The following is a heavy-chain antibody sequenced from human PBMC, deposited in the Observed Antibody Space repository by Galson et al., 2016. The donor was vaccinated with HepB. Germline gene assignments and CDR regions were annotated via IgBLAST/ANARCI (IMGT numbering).Heavy chain of an antibody. V-gene: IGHV1-18*01. J-gene: IGHJ5*02. CDR2: IGTYDGDT. CDR1: GYSFTSYG. D-gene: IGHD5-24*01. Sequence: SVKVSCKASGYSFTSYGISWVRQAPGQGLEWMGWIGTYDGDTNFAQNFQGRVTLTTETSTNTAYMELRSLRSDDTAVYYCARDVEPLRQMDCFDPWGQGTLVTVSS. CDR3: ARDVEPLRQMDCFDP.